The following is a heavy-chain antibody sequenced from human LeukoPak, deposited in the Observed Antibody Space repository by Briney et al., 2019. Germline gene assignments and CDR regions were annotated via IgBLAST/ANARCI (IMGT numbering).Heavy chain of an antibody. J-gene: IGHJ6*03. CDR3: ARGRITGTTAYYYYYMDV. CDR2: ISGSGGST. Sequence: GGSLRLSCAASGFTFSSYGMSWVRQAPGKGLEWVSAISGSGGSTYYADSVKGRFTISRDNSKNTLYLQMNSLRAEDTAVYYCARGRITGTTAYYYYYMDVWGKGTTVTVSS. D-gene: IGHD1-20*01. V-gene: IGHV3-23*01. CDR1: GFTFSSYG.